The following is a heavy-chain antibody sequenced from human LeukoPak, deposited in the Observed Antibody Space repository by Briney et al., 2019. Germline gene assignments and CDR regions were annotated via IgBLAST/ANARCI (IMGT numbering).Heavy chain of an antibody. V-gene: IGHV5-10-1*01. CDR2: INPSNSYS. Sequence: HGESLKISCYGSGXIFTNYWSSWVRQMPGKGLEWMGRINPSNSYSQYNPSFQGHVTFSVDKSIATVYLQWTTLRASDTAIYYCARGGWLDDYWGQGTLVTVSS. J-gene: IGHJ4*02. CDR3: ARGGWLDDY. CDR1: GXIFTNYW. D-gene: IGHD6-19*01.